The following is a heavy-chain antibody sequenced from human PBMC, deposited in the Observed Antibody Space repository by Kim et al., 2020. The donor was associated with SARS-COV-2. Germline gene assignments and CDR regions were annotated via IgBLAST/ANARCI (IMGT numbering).Heavy chain of an antibody. D-gene: IGHD2-2*01. V-gene: IGHV4-34*01. CDR2: INHSGST. Sequence: SETLSLTCAVYGESFSGYYWSWIRQPPGKGLEWIGEINHSGSTNYKPSLKSRVTISVDTSKNQFSLKLSSVTAADTAVYYCARTDIVVVPAAMTMYNWFDPWGQGTLVTVSS. CDR1: GESFSGYY. CDR3: ARTDIVVVPAAMTMYNWFDP. J-gene: IGHJ5*02.